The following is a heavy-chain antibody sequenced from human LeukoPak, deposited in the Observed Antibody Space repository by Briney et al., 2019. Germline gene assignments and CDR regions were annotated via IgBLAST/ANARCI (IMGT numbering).Heavy chain of an antibody. V-gene: IGHV3-66*01. CDR1: GFTFSSYE. CDR3: ARVREGPFDY. J-gene: IGHJ4*02. D-gene: IGHD1-26*01. Sequence: GGSLRLSCAASGFTFSSYEMNWVRQAPGKGLEWVSVIYSGGSTYYADSVKGRFTISRDNSKNTLYLQMNSLRAEDTAVYYCARVREGPFDYWGQGTLVTVSS. CDR2: IYSGGST.